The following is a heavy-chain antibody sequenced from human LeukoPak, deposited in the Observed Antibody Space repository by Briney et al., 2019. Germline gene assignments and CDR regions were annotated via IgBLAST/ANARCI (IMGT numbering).Heavy chain of an antibody. Sequence: GASVKVSCKASGYTFIHYGITWVRQAPGQGLEWMGWISAYNGNTNYTQKLQGRVTMTTDTSTSTAYMELRSLRSDDTAVYYCARGYGGLHYYFYNMDVWGRGTTVTVSS. V-gene: IGHV1-18*01. J-gene: IGHJ6*03. CDR3: ARGYGGLHYYFYNMDV. CDR1: GYTFIHYG. D-gene: IGHD4-23*01. CDR2: ISAYNGNT.